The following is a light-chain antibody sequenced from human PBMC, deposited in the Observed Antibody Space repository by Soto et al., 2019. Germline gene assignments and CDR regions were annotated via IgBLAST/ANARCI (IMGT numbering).Light chain of an antibody. CDR1: QSISIY. Sequence: DIQMTQSPSSLSASVGDRVTITCRASQSISIYLNWYQQKPGKAPNLLIYAASSLQSGVPSRFSGSGSGTDFTLTISSLQPEDFATYYCQQTYTAPRAFGQGTRLRL. CDR3: QQTYTAPRA. V-gene: IGKV1-39*01. J-gene: IGKJ5*01. CDR2: AAS.